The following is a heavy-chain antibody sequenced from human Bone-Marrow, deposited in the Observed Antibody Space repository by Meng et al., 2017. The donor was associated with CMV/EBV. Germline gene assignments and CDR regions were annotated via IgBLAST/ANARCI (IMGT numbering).Heavy chain of an antibody. V-gene: IGHV1-69*04. CDR3: ARDGRLRFLEWLCDY. D-gene: IGHD3-3*01. Sequence: SVKVSCKASGGTFSSYTISWVRQAPGQGLEWMGRIIPILGIANYAQKFQGRVTITADKSTSTAYMELSSLRSEDTAVYYCARDGRLRFLEWLCDYWGQGTLVTVSS. CDR1: GGTFSSYT. J-gene: IGHJ4*02. CDR2: IIPILGIA.